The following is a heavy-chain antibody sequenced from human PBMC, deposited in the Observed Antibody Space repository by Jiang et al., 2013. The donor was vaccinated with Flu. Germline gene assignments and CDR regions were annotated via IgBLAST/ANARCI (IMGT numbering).Heavy chain of an antibody. CDR3: ARANRAEDY. CDR1: RILLKQLL. J-gene: IGHJ4*02. Sequence: KKPGESLRISCKVSRILLKQLLDQLGCARCPGKGLEWMGRIDPGDSQTNYDPSFQGHVSFSFDKSISTAYLQWSSLKASDTAIYYCARANRAEDYWGQGTLVTVSS. V-gene: IGHV5-10-1*01. CDR2: IDPGDSQT. D-gene: IGHD3-10*01.